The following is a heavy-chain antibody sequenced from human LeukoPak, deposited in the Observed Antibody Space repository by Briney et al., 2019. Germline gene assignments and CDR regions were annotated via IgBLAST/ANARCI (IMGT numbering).Heavy chain of an antibody. CDR1: GGSISSGGYY. CDR2: IYYSGST. CDR3: ARDNWYYDSSGYYSTEYHGMDV. V-gene: IGHV4-31*03. Sequence: SETLSLTCTVSGGSISSGGYYWSWIRQHPGKGLEWIGYIYYSGSTYYNPSLKSRVTISVDTSKNQFPLKLSSVTAADTAVYYCARDNWYYDSSGYYSTEYHGMDVWGQGTTVTVSS. D-gene: IGHD3-22*01. J-gene: IGHJ6*02.